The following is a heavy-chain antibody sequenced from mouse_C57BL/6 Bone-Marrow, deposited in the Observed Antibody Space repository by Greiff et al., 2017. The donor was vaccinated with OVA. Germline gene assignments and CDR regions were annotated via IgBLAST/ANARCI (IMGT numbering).Heavy chain of an antibody. D-gene: IGHD2-4*01. CDR2: ISDGGSYT. J-gene: IGHJ3*01. V-gene: IGHV5-4*01. CDR3: ARDYDYDEVDWFAY. CDR1: GFTFSSYA. Sequence: DVKLVASGGGLVKPGGSLKLSCAASGFTFSSYAMSWVRQTPEKRLEWVATISDGGSYTYYPDNVKGRFTISRENAKNNLYLQMSHLKSEETAMYYCARDYDYDEVDWFAYWGQGTLVTVSA.